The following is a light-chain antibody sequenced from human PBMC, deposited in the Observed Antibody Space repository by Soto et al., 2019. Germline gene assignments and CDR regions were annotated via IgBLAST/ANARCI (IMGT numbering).Light chain of an antibody. J-gene: IGLJ2*01. Sequence: QSALTQPASVSGSPGQSITISCTGTSSDVGGYNYVSWYQQYPGKAPKLMIYDVSNRPSGVSNRFSGSKSGNTASLTISGLQAESEAYYYCSSYTGSITMVFGGGTKLTVL. CDR1: SSDVGGYNY. V-gene: IGLV2-14*01. CDR3: SSYTGSITMV. CDR2: DVS.